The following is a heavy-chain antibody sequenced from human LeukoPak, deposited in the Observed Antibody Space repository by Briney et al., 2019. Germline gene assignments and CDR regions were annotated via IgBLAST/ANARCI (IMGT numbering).Heavy chain of an antibody. CDR1: GFTFSDYG. CDR3: ARGHHSSGWYPLDY. D-gene: IGHD6-19*01. J-gene: IGHJ4*02. V-gene: IGHV3-30*02. Sequence: PGGSLRLSCAASGFTFSDYGMHWVRQAPGKGLEWVAFIRSDGSNKYYADSVKGRFTISRDNSKNTLYLQMNSLRAEDTAVYYCARGHHSSGWYPLDYWGQGTLVTVSS. CDR2: IRSDGSNK.